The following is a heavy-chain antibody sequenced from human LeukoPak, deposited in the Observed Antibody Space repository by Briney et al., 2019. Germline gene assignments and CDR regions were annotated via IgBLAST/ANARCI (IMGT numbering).Heavy chain of an antibody. Sequence: GGSLRPSCAASGFTFDDYAMHWVRQAPGKGLEWVSGISWNSGSIGYADSVKGRFTISRDNAKNSLYLQMNSLRAEDTALYYCAKGRSNTYYDFWSGYYGWFDPWGQGTLVTVSS. J-gene: IGHJ5*02. V-gene: IGHV3-9*01. CDR3: AKGRSNTYYDFWSGYYGWFDP. CDR2: ISWNSGSI. CDR1: GFTFDDYA. D-gene: IGHD3-3*01.